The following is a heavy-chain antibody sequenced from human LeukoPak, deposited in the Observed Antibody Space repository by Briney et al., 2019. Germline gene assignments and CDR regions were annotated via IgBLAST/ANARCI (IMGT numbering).Heavy chain of an antibody. J-gene: IGHJ4*02. CDR3: ARGYDGNSGVDY. V-gene: IGHV3-21*01. CDR2: ISSSSSYI. Sequence: SGGSLRLSCAASGFTFSSYTMNWVRQAPGKGLEWVSYISSSSSYIYYGRFTISRDNAKNSLYLQMNSLRAEDTAVYYCARGYDGNSGVDYWGQGTLVTVSS. D-gene: IGHD4-23*01. CDR1: GFTFSSYT.